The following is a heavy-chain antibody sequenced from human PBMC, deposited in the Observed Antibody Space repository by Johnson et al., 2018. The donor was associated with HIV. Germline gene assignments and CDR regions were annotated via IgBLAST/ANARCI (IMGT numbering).Heavy chain of an antibody. V-gene: IGHV3-30*04. J-gene: IGHJ3*02. D-gene: IGHD3-3*01. CDR2: ISYDGSAK. Sequence: QVQLVESGGGVVQPGRSLRLSCAASGFTFSSYAMHWVRQAPGKGLEWVAVISYDGSAKYFADSVKGRFTISRDNSKNTLYLQMNSLRAEDTAVYYCARDRFPYYDFWSGYYRGAFDIWGQGTMVTVSS. CDR3: ARDRFPYYDFWSGYYRGAFDI. CDR1: GFTFSSYA.